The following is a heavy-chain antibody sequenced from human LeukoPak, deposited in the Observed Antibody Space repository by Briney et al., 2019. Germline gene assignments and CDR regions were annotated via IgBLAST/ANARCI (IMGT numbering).Heavy chain of an antibody. CDR3: AKLWGLRYFDWLLVDDAFDI. CDR2: ISYDGSNK. J-gene: IGHJ3*02. V-gene: IGHV3-30*18. Sequence: GGSLRLSCAASGFTFSSYAMSWVRQAPGKGLEWGAVISYDGSNKYYADSVKGRFTISRDNSKNTLYLQMNSLRAEDTAVYYCAKLWGLRYFDWLLVDDAFDIWGQGKMVTVSS. CDR1: GFTFSSYA. D-gene: IGHD3-9*01.